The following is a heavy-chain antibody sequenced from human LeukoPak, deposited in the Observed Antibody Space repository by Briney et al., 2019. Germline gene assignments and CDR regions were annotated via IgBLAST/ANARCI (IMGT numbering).Heavy chain of an antibody. CDR1: GFLLSKYW. D-gene: IGHD3-10*02. J-gene: IGHJ6*04. V-gene: IGHV3-7*01. Sequence: GGSLRLSCAASGFLLSKYWMTWVRQAPGKGLEWVANIKEDDSEIYYVESVKGRFTISRDNAKNSLYLQMNSLRAEDTAVYYCAELGITMIGGVWGKGTTVTISS. CDR2: IKEDDSEI. CDR3: AELGITMIGGV.